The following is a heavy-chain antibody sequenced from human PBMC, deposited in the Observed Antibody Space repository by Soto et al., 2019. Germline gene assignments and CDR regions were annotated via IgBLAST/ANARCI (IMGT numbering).Heavy chain of an antibody. D-gene: IGHD2-15*01. J-gene: IGHJ4*02. Sequence: EVQLVESGGGLVQPGGSLRLSCAASGFTFSNYEMNWIRQAPGRGLEWVAHMPENGGNIYYADSVKGRFAISRDNANNLVYLQFDSLSAEDTALDDCAMSGGSCRPFDSWGQGTLVSVSS. CDR1: GFTFSNYE. CDR2: MPENGGNI. V-gene: IGHV3-48*03. CDR3: AMSGGSCRPFDS.